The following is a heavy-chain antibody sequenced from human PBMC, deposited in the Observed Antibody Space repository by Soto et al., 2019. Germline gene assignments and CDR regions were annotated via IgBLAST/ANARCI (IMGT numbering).Heavy chain of an antibody. CDR2: IFHNGNL. Sequence: QVQLQESGPGLVQPSETLSLTCAVSGGSISSSNWWSWVRQPPGKGLEWIGEIFHNGNLNYNPSLQICVIISVDKSTRQFSLNVTLAPAADTAVYFCERLTHIVVLASASRFYFDQWGQGSLVIVSS. D-gene: IGHD2-2*01. CDR1: GGSISSSNW. J-gene: IGHJ4*02. CDR3: ERLTHIVVLASASRFYFDQ. V-gene: IGHV4-4*02.